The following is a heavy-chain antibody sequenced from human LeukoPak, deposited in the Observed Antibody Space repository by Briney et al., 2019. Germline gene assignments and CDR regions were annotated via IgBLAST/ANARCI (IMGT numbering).Heavy chain of an antibody. V-gene: IGHV4-34*01. CDR3: ARARLHDYVWENCRARRFFDH. Sequence: SETLSLTCAVYGGSLSGYYWSWIRQPPGKGLEWIGEINNSVSTNYNPSLKSRVTISVDTSKNQFSLKLGSVTAADTAVYYFARARLHDYVWENCRARRFFDHWGEGPLVTVS. D-gene: IGHD3-16*02. CDR1: GGSLSGYY. CDR2: INNSVST. J-gene: IGHJ4*02.